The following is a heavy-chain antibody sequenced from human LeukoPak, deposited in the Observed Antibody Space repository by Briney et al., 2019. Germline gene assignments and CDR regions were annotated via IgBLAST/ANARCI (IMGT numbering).Heavy chain of an antibody. CDR1: GYTFTSYD. D-gene: IGHD3-10*01. J-gene: IGHJ5*02. V-gene: IGHV1-8*01. CDR2: MNPNSGNT. CDR3: ASASGSYFPFDP. Sequence: GASVTVSCRASGYTFTSYDINWVRQATGQGLEWMGWMNPNSGNTGYAQKFQGRVTMTRNTSISTAYMELSSLRSEDTAVYYCASASGSYFPFDPWGQGTLVTVSS.